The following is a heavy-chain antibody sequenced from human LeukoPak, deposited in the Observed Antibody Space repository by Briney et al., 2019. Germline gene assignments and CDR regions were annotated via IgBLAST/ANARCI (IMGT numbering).Heavy chain of an antibody. CDR1: GGSISSYY. J-gene: IGHJ4*02. Sequence: SETLSLTCTVSGGSISSYYWSWIRQPPGKGLGWIGYIYYSGSTNYNPSLKSRVTISVDTSKNQFSLKLSSVTAADTAVYYCARVSLRYYDSSGYRDYWGQGTLVTVSS. CDR2: IYYSGST. CDR3: ARVSLRYYDSSGYRDY. V-gene: IGHV4-59*12. D-gene: IGHD3-22*01.